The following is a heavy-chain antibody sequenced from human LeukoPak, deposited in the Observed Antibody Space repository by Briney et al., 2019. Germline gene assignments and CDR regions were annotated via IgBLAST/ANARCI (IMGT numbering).Heavy chain of an antibody. D-gene: IGHD3-16*01. CDR3: ARGTWGGNY. J-gene: IGHJ4*02. CDR2: ISPYTYKT. V-gene: IGHV1-18*01. Sequence: ASAKVSCKASGYTFTSYGIAWVRQTPGQGLEWMGWISPYTYKTQYAQKFQGRVTMTADTSTSTAYMELRSLRSDDTGVYFCARGTWGGNYWGQGTQVTVSS. CDR1: GYTFTSYG.